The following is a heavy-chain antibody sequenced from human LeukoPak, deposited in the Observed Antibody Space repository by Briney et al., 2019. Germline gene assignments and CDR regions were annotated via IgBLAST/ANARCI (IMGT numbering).Heavy chain of an antibody. V-gene: IGHV3-23*01. Sequence: GGSLRLSCAASGFTFSSHGMNWVRQAPGKGLEWVSGISPSGGITYYTDSVKGRFTISRDNAKNSLFLQMNSLRAEDTAVYYCARGLAGSVVAATPSDYWGQGTLVTVSS. D-gene: IGHD2-15*01. CDR3: ARGLAGSVVAATPSDY. CDR1: GFTFSSHG. J-gene: IGHJ4*02. CDR2: ISPSGGIT.